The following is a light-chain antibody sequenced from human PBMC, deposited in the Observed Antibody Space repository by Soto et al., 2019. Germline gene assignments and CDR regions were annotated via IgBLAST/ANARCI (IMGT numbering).Light chain of an antibody. J-gene: IGLJ1*01. CDR2: EVG. CDR1: SSHVGGYHF. CDR3: YSDTTTSTYV. Sequence: QSALTQPASVSGSPGQSITLSCTGTSSHVGGYHFVSWYQQHPGKAPKLIIYEVGHRPSGVSDRFSGSKSGNTASLTISGLQDEDAADYYWYSDTTTSTYVFGTGTKLTVL. V-gene: IGLV2-14*01.